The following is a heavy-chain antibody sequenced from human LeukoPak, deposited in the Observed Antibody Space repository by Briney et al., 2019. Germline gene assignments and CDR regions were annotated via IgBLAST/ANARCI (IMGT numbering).Heavy chain of an antibody. CDR3: ARGRDRSKAGDH. V-gene: IGHV4-34*01. J-gene: IGHJ4*02. Sequence: SETLSLTCAVYGGSCDDYYCSWLREPPGKGLEWIGEIHPSGIFYYNSSLLSRVTISIDTSKSQFSLRLTSVTAADTAFYYCARGRDRSKAGDHWGQGSLVTVSS. D-gene: IGHD5-24*01. CDR1: GGSCDDYY. CDR2: IHPSGIF.